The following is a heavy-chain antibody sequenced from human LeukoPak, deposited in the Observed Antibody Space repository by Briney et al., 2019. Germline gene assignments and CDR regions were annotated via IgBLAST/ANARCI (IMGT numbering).Heavy chain of an antibody. V-gene: IGHV4-59*01. CDR1: GGSISSYY. D-gene: IGHD5/OR15-5a*01. CDR3: ARAFKVSVGKLSYHYYGMDV. J-gene: IGHJ6*02. CDR2: IYYSGST. Sequence: SETLPLTCTVSGGSISSYYWSWIRQPPGKGLEWIGYIYYSGSTNYNPSLKSRVTISVGTSKNQFSLKLSSVTAADTAVYYCARAFKVSVGKLSYHYYGMDVWGQGTTVTVSS.